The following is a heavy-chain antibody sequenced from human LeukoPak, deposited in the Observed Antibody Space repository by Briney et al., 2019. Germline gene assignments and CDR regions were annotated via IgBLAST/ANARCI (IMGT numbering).Heavy chain of an antibody. CDR2: ISAYNGNT. J-gene: IGHJ6*03. D-gene: IGHD2-8*01. V-gene: IGHV1-18*01. CDR1: GYTFTSYG. CDR3: ASNGYYYYYMDV. Sequence: ASVKVSCKASGYTFTSYGISWVRQAPGQGLEWMGWISAYNGNTNYAQKLQGRVTMTTDTSTSTAYMELSRLRSDDTAAYYCASNGYYYYYMDVWGKGTTVTVSS.